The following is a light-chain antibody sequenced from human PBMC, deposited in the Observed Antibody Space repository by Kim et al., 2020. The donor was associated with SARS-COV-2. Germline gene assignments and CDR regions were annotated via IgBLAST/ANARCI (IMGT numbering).Light chain of an antibody. V-gene: IGKV1-12*01. CDR3: QQANSFPLT. CDR2: AAS. CDR1: QGINSW. Sequence: ASVGDRVTITCRASQGINSWLVWYQQNPGKAPKLLIYAASRLQSGVPSRFSGSGSGTDFTLTISSLHPEDFATYYCQQANSFPLTFGGGTKVDIK. J-gene: IGKJ4*01.